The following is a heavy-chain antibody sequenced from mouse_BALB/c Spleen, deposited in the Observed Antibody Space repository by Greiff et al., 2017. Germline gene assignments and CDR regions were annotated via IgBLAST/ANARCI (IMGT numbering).Heavy chain of an antibody. CDR3: ARHDPYYYGYAAFAY. V-gene: IGHV5-6-2*01. Sequence: EVKLVESGGGLVKLGGSLKLSCAASGFTFSSYYMSWVRQTPEKRLELVAAINSNGGSTYYPDTVKGRFTISRDNAKNTLYLQMSSLKSEDTALYYCARHDPYYYGYAAFAYWGQGTLVTVSA. J-gene: IGHJ3*01. D-gene: IGHD1-2*01. CDR1: GFTFSSYY. CDR2: INSNGGST.